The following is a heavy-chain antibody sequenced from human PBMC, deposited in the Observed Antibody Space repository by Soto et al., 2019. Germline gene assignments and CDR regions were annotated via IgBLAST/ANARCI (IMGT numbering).Heavy chain of an antibody. Sequence: GGSLRLSCAASGFTFSSYGMHWVRQAPGKGLEWVAVIWYDGSNKYYADSVKGRFTISRDNTNNTLYLQMNSLRAEDTAGYCCERPRIAARWGYFQHWGQGTLVTVSS. J-gene: IGHJ1*01. CDR1: GFTFSSYG. CDR2: IWYDGSNK. V-gene: IGHV3-33*08. CDR3: ERPRIAARWGYFQH. D-gene: IGHD6-6*01.